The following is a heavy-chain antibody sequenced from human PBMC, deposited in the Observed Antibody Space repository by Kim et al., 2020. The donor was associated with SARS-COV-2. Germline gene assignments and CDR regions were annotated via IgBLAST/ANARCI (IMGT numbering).Heavy chain of an antibody. CDR2: IKSTTDGGTT. CDR1: GFTFSNSW. D-gene: IGHD2-15*01. Sequence: GGSLRLSCAASGFTFSNSWMRWVRQAPGKGLEWVGRIKSTTDGGTTDYAAGVKGRFTSTRDDSKNTLDMQMNSRKTEEKAVDDSTTDRILYDYWGQGTLGTVSS. J-gene: IGHJ4*02. V-gene: IGHV3-15*01. CDR3: TTDRILYDY.